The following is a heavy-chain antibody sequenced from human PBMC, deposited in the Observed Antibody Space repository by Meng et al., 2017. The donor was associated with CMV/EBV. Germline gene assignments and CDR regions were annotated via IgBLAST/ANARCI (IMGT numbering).Heavy chain of an antibody. CDR2: ISYDGSNK. CDR3: ASITALGMDV. Sequence: GESLKISCAASGFTFSSYAMHWVRQAPGKGLEWVAVISYDGSNKYYADSVKGRFTISGDNSKNTLYLQMNSLRAEDTAVYYCASITALGMDVWGQGTTVTVSS. D-gene: IGHD5-18*01. CDR1: GFTFSSYA. J-gene: IGHJ6*02. V-gene: IGHV3-30*04.